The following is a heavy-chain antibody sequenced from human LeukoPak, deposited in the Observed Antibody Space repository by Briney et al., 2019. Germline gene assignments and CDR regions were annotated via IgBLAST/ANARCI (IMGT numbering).Heavy chain of an antibody. D-gene: IGHD2-2*01. J-gene: IGHJ4*02. CDR2: IHPSGGST. CDR3: ASMPDGY. CDR1: GYTSTSYY. Sequence: ASVKVSCKASGYTSTSYYIHWVRQAPGQGLEWMGIIHPSGGSTSYAQQFQGRVTMTRDTSTSTVYMELSSLRSEDTAVYYCASMPDGYWGQGTLVTVSS. V-gene: IGHV1-46*01.